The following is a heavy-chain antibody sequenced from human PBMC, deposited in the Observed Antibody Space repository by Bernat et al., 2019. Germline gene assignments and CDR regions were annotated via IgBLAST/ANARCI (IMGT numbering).Heavy chain of an antibody. J-gene: IGHJ3*02. CDR3: VKDEYNLGHDAFDI. V-gene: IGHV3-64D*06. CDR2: ISSSGDNS. D-gene: IGHD2/OR15-2a*01. CDR1: GFTFSSYA. Sequence: EVQLLESGGGLVQPGGSLRLSCVASGFTFSSYAMSWVRQAPGTGLQYVSGISSSGDNSSYADSVKGRFTISRDNSRNTLYLEMSSLRTEDTAVYFCVKDEYNLGHDAFDIWGQGTMVTVSS.